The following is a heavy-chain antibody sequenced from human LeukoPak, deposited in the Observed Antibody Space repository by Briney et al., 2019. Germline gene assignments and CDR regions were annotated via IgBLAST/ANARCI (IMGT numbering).Heavy chain of an antibody. CDR2: ISGSGGST. CDR3: AKEFPPNFPLCFFDY. Sequence: GGSLRLSCEASGFTFSTYAMTWVRQAPGKGLEWVSAISGSGGSTYYADSVKGRFTISRDNSKNTLHLQMNSLRAEDTAVYYCAKEFPPNFPLCFFDYWGQGTLVTVSS. V-gene: IGHV3-23*01. D-gene: IGHD3-16*01. J-gene: IGHJ4*02. CDR1: GFTFSTYA.